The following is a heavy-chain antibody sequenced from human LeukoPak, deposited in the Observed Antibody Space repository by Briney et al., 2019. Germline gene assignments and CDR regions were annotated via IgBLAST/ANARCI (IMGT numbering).Heavy chain of an antibody. Sequence: SETLSLTCAVYGGSFSGYYWSWIRQPPGKGLEWIGYIYYSGSTNYNPSLKSRVTISVDTSKNQFSLKLSSVTAADTAVYYCARVQYSSSWYSVWYFDLWGRGTLVTVSS. CDR2: IYYSGST. CDR1: GGSFSGYY. V-gene: IGHV4-59*01. J-gene: IGHJ2*01. D-gene: IGHD6-13*01. CDR3: ARVQYSSSWYSVWYFDL.